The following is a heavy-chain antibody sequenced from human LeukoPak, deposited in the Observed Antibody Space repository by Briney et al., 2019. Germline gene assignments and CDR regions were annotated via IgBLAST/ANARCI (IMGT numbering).Heavy chain of an antibody. CDR3: AKDSFLEGSIRPMDV. Sequence: GESLRLSCAASGFTLSSYGMRWVRQAPGKGLEWVAFIRYDGSNKYYADSVKGRFTISRDNSKNTLYLQMNSLRAEDTAVYYCAKDSFLEGSIRPMDVWGKGTTVTVSS. V-gene: IGHV3-30*02. CDR2: IRYDGSNK. CDR1: GFTLSSYG. D-gene: IGHD2-21*01. J-gene: IGHJ6*04.